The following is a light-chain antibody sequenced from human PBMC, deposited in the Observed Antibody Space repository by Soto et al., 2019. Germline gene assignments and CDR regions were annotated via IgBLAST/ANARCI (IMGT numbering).Light chain of an antibody. Sequence: EIVLTQSPATLSVSPGERATLSCRASQSITSNLAWYQQKPGQAPRLLIYDASTRSTGIPARFSGSGSGTEFTLTISSLLSEDFAVFYCQQYNKWPYTFGQGTKVESK. CDR2: DAS. CDR3: QQYNKWPYT. J-gene: IGKJ2*01. CDR1: QSITSN. V-gene: IGKV3-15*01.